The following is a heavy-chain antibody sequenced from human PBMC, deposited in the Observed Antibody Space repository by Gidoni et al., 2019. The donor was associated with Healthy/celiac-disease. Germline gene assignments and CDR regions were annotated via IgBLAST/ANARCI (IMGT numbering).Heavy chain of an antibody. CDR1: GGSFSGYY. V-gene: IGHV4-34*01. CDR2: INHSGST. Sequence: QVQLQQWGAGLLKPSETLSLTCAVHGGSFSGYYWSWIRPPPGKGLEWIGEINHSGSTNYNPSLKSRVTISVDTSKNQFSLKLSSVTAADTAVYYCARKAWRRVVPAAPEGYFDYWGQGTLVTVSS. D-gene: IGHD2-2*01. J-gene: IGHJ4*02. CDR3: ARKAWRRVVPAAPEGYFDY.